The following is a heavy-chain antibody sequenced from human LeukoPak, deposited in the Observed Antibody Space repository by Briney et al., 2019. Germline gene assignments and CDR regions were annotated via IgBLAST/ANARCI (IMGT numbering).Heavy chain of an antibody. J-gene: IGHJ4*02. CDR3: ARGKWFGELLSFDC. Sequence: SETLSLTCTVSGYSISSGYYWGWIRQPPGKGLEWIGSIYHSGSTYYNPSLKSRVTISVDTSKNQFSLKLSSVTAADTAVYYCARGKWFGELLSFDCWGQGTLVTVSS. D-gene: IGHD3-10*01. CDR1: GYSISSGYY. CDR2: IYHSGST. V-gene: IGHV4-38-2*02.